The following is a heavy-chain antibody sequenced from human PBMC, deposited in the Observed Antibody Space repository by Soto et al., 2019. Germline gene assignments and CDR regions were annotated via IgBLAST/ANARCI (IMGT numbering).Heavy chain of an antibody. D-gene: IGHD2-21*02. CDR2: IDPSDSYT. CDR1: GYSFTSYW. V-gene: IGHV5-10-1*01. J-gene: IGHJ5*02. CDR3: ARHFSDSNWFDP. Sequence: PGESLKISCKGSGYSFTSYWISWVRQMPGKGLEWMGRIDPSDSYTNYSPSFQGHVTISADKSISTAYLQWRSLKASDAAMYYCARHFSDSNWFDPWGQGTMVTVSS.